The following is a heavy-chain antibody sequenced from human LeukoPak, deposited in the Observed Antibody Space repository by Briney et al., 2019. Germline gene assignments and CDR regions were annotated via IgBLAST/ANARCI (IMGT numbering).Heavy chain of an antibody. J-gene: IGHJ5*02. D-gene: IGHD6-19*01. Sequence: SETLSLTCTVSGGSISSSSYYWGWIRQPPGKGLEWIGEINHSGSTNYNPSLKSRVTISVDTSKNQFSLKLSSVTAADTAVYYCARVGYSSALKWFDPWGQGTLVTVSS. CDR2: INHSGST. V-gene: IGHV4-39*07. CDR3: ARVGYSSALKWFDP. CDR1: GGSISSSSYY.